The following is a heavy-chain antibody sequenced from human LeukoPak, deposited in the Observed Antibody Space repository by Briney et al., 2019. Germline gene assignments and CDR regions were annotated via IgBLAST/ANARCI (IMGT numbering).Heavy chain of an antibody. J-gene: IGHJ6*03. Sequence: PGGSLRLSCAASGFTFSSYAMNWVRLAPGKGLKWVSSISGGDGSTYYANSVKGRFTISRDNSKNTLYLQMNSLRAEDTAVYYCAKDSAFYYIDVWGKGTTVIISS. CDR1: GFTFSSYA. CDR3: AKDSAFYYIDV. CDR2: ISGGDGST. V-gene: IGHV3-23*01. D-gene: IGHD3-10*01.